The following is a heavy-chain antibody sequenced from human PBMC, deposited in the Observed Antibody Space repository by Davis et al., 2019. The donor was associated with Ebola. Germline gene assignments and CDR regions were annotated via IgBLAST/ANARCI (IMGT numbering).Heavy chain of an antibody. CDR3: AIADPHLRYGMDV. CDR2: MNPNSGNT. CDR1: GYTFTSYA. V-gene: IGHV1-8*02. Sequence: ASVKVSCKASGYTFTSYAMNWVRQAPGQGLEWMGWMNPNSGNTGYAQKFQGRVTMTRNTSISTAYMELSSLRSEDTAVYYCAIADPHLRYGMDVWGKGTTVTVSS. J-gene: IGHJ6*04.